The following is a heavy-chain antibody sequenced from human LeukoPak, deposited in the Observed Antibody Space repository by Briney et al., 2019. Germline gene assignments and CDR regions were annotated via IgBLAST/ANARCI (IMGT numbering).Heavy chain of an antibody. CDR2: ITGSSDYI. Sequence: GGSLRLSCAASGFPFSDYSMNWVRQAPGKGLEWVSSITGSSDYIYSADSVKGRFTISRDNAKNSLYLQMNSLRAEDTAVYYCARGGYCSSSICYSLNAFDIWGQGTMFTVSS. CDR1: GFPFSDYS. D-gene: IGHD2-2*01. J-gene: IGHJ3*02. V-gene: IGHV3-21*01. CDR3: ARGGYCSSSICYSLNAFDI.